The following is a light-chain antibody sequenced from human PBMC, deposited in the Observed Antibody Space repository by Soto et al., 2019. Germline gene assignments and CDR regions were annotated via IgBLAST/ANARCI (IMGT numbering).Light chain of an antibody. J-gene: IGLJ1*01. Sequence: QSALTQSASVSGSPGQSITISCTGTSSDVGGYNYVSWYQQHPGKAPKLIIYELSNRPSGVSNRFSGSKSGNTASLTISGLQAEDEADYYCNSYTSKSTGVFGTGTKVTVL. CDR1: SSDVGGYNY. V-gene: IGLV2-14*01. CDR3: NSYTSKSTGV. CDR2: ELS.